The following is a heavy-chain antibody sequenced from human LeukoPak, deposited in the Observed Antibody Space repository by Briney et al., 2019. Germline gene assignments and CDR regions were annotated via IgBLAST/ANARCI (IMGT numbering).Heavy chain of an antibody. J-gene: IGHJ4*02. V-gene: IGHV3-66*02. CDR3: ARGTPSYSSTQNYIDY. CDR2: IHTGGTT. D-gene: IGHD6-13*01. Sequence: GGSLRLSCAASGFTVSSNYMGWVRQAPGKGLEWVSVIHTGGTTYYSDSVKGRLTISSDNSKNTLYLQMNGLRTEDTAVYYCARGTPSYSSTQNYIDYWGQGTLVTVSS. CDR1: GFTVSSNY.